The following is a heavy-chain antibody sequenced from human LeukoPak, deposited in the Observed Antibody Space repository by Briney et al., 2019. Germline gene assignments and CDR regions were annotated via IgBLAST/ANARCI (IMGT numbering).Heavy chain of an antibody. D-gene: IGHD6-13*01. Sequence: PGGSLKLSCAASGFTFSGSAMHWVRQASGKGLEWVGRIRSKANSYATAYAASVKGRFTISRDDSKNTAYLQMNSLKTEDTAVYYCTIALPHSSSWDLPFVPWGQGTLVTVSS. CDR1: GFTFSGSA. CDR2: IRSKANSYAT. V-gene: IGHV3-73*01. J-gene: IGHJ5*02. CDR3: TIALPHSSSWDLPFVP.